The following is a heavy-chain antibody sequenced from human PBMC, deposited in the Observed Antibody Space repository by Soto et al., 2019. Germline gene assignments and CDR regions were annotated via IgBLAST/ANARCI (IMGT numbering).Heavy chain of an antibody. CDR3: AREETAWPLAYGLDV. V-gene: IGHV3-21*01. J-gene: IGHJ6*02. CDR2: IGTRSDI. D-gene: IGHD2-21*02. CDR1: GFTFSSYS. Sequence: PGGSLRLSCAASGFTFSSYSMHWVRQAPGKGLEWVSSIGTRSDIYYADSVKGRFTISIDNAKNSLSLQMNSMTAEDTAVYYCAREETAWPLAYGLDVWGQGTTVTVSS.